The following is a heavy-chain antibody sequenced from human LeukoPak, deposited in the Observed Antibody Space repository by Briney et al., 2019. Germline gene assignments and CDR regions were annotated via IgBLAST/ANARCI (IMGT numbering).Heavy chain of an antibody. J-gene: IGHJ5*02. D-gene: IGHD6-19*01. CDR3: AREGRSSGWRYWFVP. V-gene: IGHV3-30-3*01. CDR1: GFTFSSYA. Sequence: PGGSLRLSCAASGFTFSSYAMHWVRQAPGKGLEWVAVISYDGSNKYYADCVKGRFTISRDNSKNTLYLQMNSLRAEDTAVYYCAREGRSSGWRYWFVPCGQGTLVTVSS. CDR2: ISYDGSNK.